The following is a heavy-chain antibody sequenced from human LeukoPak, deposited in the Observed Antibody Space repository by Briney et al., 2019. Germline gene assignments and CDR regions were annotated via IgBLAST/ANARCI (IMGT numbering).Heavy chain of an antibody. CDR1: GFTFSSYA. V-gene: IGHV3-23*01. Sequence: GGSLRLSCAASGFTFSSYAMSRVRQAPGKGPEWVSAISGSGGSTYYADSVKGRFTISRDNSKNTLYLQMNSLKIEDTAVYYCTKHAGDSHPPEFEFWGQGTLVTVSS. D-gene: IGHD7-27*01. J-gene: IGHJ4*02. CDR2: ISGSGGST. CDR3: TKHAGDSHPPEFEF.